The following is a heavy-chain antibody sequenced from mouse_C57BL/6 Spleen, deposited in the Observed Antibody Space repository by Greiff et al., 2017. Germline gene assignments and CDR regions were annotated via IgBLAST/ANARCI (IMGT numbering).Heavy chain of an antibody. D-gene: IGHD1-1*01. CDR2: INYDGSST. Sequence: EVKVEESEGGLVQPGSSMKLSCTASGFTFSDYYMAWVRQVPEKGLEWVANINYDGSSTYYLDSLKSRFIISRDNAKNILYLQMSSLKSEDTATYYCARDGYYYGSSYWYFDVWGTGTTVTVSS. J-gene: IGHJ1*03. CDR3: ARDGYYYGSSYWYFDV. CDR1: GFTFSDYY. V-gene: IGHV5-16*01.